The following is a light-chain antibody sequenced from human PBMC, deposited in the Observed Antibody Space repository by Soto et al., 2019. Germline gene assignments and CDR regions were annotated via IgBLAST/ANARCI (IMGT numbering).Light chain of an antibody. CDR3: QHYGYTPRT. CDR2: GAS. J-gene: IGKJ1*01. CDR1: QSIITEY. Sequence: EIVMTQTAGARSVSAREGATRSCRASQSIITEYLGWYQQKPGRAPRLLIYGASTRATGIPDRFSGSGTGTDFTLTISSLQPEYFAVYYCQHYGYTPRTFGQGTKVDIK. V-gene: IGKV3-20*01.